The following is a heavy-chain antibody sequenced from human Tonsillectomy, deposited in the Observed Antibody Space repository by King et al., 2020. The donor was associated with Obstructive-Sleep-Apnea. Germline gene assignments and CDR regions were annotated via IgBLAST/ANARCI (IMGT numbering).Heavy chain of an antibody. J-gene: IGHJ4*02. D-gene: IGHD6-19*01. CDR3: ARGSGAGADY. CDR2: ISSISSYI. V-gene: IGHV3-21*01. Sequence: VQLVESGGGLVKPGGSLRLSCAASGFTFSSYSMNWVRQAPGKGLEWVSSISSISSYIYYADSVKGRFPISRDNAKNSLYLQMNSLRAEDTAVYYCARGSGAGADYWGQGTLVTVSS. CDR1: GFTFSSYS.